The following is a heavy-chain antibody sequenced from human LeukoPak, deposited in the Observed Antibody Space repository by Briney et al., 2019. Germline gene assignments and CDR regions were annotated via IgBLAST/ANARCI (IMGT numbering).Heavy chain of an antibody. V-gene: IGHV3-48*01. J-gene: IGHJ5*01. CDR2: ISSSSSTI. Sequence: GGSLRLSCAASGFIFSNYSMNWVRQAPGKGLEWVSHISSSSSTIYYADSVKGRFTISRDNSKDTLYLQMDSLGAEDTAIYFCAKTSGFYDSWGQGTLVTVSS. D-gene: IGHD3-3*01. CDR1: GFIFSNYS. CDR3: AKTSGFYDS.